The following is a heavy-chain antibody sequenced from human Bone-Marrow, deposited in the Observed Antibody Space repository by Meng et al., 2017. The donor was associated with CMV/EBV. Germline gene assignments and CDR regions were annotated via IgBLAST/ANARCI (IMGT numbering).Heavy chain of an antibody. V-gene: IGHV3-64*02. CDR2: INYNDGKT. D-gene: IGHD1-26*01. J-gene: IGHJ4*02. CDR1: GFILTDNS. CDR3: ARVAVGGDFDY. Sequence: GESLKISCAASGFILTDNSMHWVRQAPGKGLEYVSAINYNDGKTYYADSVQGRFTISRDTSKNTVYLHMGSLRAEDMAVYYCARVAVGGDFDYWGQGPLVTVSS.